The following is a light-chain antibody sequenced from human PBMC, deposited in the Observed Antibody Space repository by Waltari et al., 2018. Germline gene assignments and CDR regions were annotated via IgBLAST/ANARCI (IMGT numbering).Light chain of an antibody. Sequence: SFELTQPPSLSVSPGQTARITCSGDALSKQYAHWHQQRPGLAPVLVIYKDSERPSGIPERFSGSSSGTTVTLTLSGVQAEDEADCYCQSADSSGSVVFGGGTKLTVI. J-gene: IGLJ2*01. CDR1: ALSKQY. V-gene: IGLV3-25*03. CDR3: QSADSSGSVV. CDR2: KDS.